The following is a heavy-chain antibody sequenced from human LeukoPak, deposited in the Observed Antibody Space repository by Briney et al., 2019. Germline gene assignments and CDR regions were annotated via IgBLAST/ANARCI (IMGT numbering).Heavy chain of an antibody. D-gene: IGHD2/OR15-2a*01. Sequence: PSETLSLTCTVSGASIWSYYWTWIRQPPGKGLEWIGYIYYNGDTNYNPSLKSRVTMFVDTSKNQFSLEVTSVTTADTAVYFCVGAPNTYYFDYWGQRAPVAVSS. J-gene: IGHJ4*02. CDR1: GASIWSYY. CDR3: VGAPNTYYFDY. V-gene: IGHV4-59*01. CDR2: IYYNGDT.